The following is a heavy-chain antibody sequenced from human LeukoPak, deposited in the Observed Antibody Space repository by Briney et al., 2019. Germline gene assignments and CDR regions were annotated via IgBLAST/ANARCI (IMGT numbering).Heavy chain of an antibody. D-gene: IGHD6-19*01. CDR3: ARDVGSSGWYGGYYFDY. Sequence: PGRSLRLSCAASGFTFSSCGMHWVRQAPGKGPEWVAVIWYDGSNKYYADSVKGRFTISRDNSKNTLYLQMNSLRAEDTAVYYCARDVGSSGWYGGYYFDYWGQGTLVTVSS. CDR1: GFTFSSCG. V-gene: IGHV3-33*01. CDR2: IWYDGSNK. J-gene: IGHJ4*02.